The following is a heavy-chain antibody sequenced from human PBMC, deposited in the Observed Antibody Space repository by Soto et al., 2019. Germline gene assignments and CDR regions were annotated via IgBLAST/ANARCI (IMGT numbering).Heavy chain of an antibody. CDR3: ARDRGLAYCGGDCYSEIDY. J-gene: IGHJ4*02. CDR1: GYTFTSYG. V-gene: IGHV1-18*01. D-gene: IGHD2-21*02. Sequence: QVQLVQSGAEVKKLGASVKVSCKASGYTFTSYGISGVRQAPGQGLEWRGWISAYNGNTNYAQKLQGRVTMTTDTSTSTAYMELRSLRSDDTAVYYCARDRGLAYCGGDCYSEIDYWGQGTLVTVSS. CDR2: ISAYNGNT.